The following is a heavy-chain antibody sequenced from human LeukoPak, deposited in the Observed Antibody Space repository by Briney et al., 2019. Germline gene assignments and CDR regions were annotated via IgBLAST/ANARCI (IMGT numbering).Heavy chain of an antibody. Sequence: ASVKVSCKASGGTFSSYAISWVRQAPGQGLEWMGWINPNSGGTNYAQKFQGRVTMTRDTSISTASMELSRLRSDDTAVYYCARVHTYYDFWSGYYPREHYFDYWGQGTLVTVSS. J-gene: IGHJ4*02. V-gene: IGHV1-2*02. CDR2: INPNSGGT. D-gene: IGHD3-3*01. CDR1: GGTFSSYA. CDR3: ARVHTYYDFWSGYYPREHYFDY.